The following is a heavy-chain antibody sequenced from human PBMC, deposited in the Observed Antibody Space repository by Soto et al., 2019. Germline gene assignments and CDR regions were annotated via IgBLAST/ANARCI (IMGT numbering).Heavy chain of an antibody. CDR3: ARDSAAGDH. V-gene: IGHV1-46*01. CDR2: INPASGST. CDR1: GYTFTHYY. D-gene: IGHD6-13*01. J-gene: IGHJ4*02. Sequence: QVRLVQSGAEVKKPGASVKVSCRTSGYTFTHYYIHWVRQAPGQGLEWLAIINPASGSTNYAQDFQGRVTLTMDTSTTTVYMELSGLSAEDTAIFYCARDSAAGDHWGQGTLVTVSS.